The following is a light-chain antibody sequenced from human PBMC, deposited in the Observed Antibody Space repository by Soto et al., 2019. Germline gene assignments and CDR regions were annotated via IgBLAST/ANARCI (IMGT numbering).Light chain of an antibody. CDR3: GTWDSDLSAEV. Sequence: QSVLTQPPSVSAAPAQTVTISCSGSSSNIGSNYVTWYQQLTGRAPILVIYDNSKRTSGIHDRFSGSKSGSSATLGVTGLQTVDEADYYCGTWDSDLSAEVFGGGTQLTVL. CDR1: SSNIGSNY. V-gene: IGLV1-51*01. CDR2: DNS. J-gene: IGLJ3*02.